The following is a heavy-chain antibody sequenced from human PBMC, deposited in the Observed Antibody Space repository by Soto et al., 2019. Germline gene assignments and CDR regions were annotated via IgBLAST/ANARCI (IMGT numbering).Heavy chain of an antibody. J-gene: IGHJ6*02. CDR2: IYTSGST. CDR1: GGSISSYY. D-gene: IGHD2-15*01. Sequence: QVQLQESGPGLVKPSETLSLTCTVSGGSISSYYWSWIRQPAGKGLEWIGRIYTSGSTNYNPSLKSRVTMSVDTSKNQFSLKLSSVTAADTAVYYCAANQMGYCSGGSCYSGYYYYGMDVWGQGTTVTVSS. V-gene: IGHV4-4*07. CDR3: AANQMGYCSGGSCYSGYYYYGMDV.